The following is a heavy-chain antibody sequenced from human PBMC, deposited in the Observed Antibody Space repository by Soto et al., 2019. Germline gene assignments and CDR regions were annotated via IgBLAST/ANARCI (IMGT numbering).Heavy chain of an antibody. CDR3: ARSIRDGYNYIPLQ. D-gene: IGHD5-12*01. CDR1: GYTFTSYA. J-gene: IGHJ4*02. V-gene: IGHV1-3*01. Sequence: ASVKVSCKASGYTFTSYAMHWVRQAPGQRLEWMGWINAGNGNTKYSQKFQGRVTITRDTSASTAYMELSSLRSEDTAVYYCARSIRDGYNYIPLQWGQGTLVTVSS. CDR2: INAGNGNT.